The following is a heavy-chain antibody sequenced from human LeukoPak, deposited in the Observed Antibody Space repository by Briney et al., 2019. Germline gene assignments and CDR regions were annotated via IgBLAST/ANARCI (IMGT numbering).Heavy chain of an antibody. CDR2: IYPGDSDT. J-gene: IGHJ4*02. D-gene: IGHD6-19*01. V-gene: IGHV5-51*01. Sequence: GASLKISCKGSGYSFTSYWIGWVRQMPGKGLEWMGIIYPGDSDTRYSPSFQGQATISADTSISTAYQQWSILKASDTAMYYCARQKGGWSWDYWGQGTLVTVSS. CDR1: GYSFTSYW. CDR3: ARQKGGWSWDY.